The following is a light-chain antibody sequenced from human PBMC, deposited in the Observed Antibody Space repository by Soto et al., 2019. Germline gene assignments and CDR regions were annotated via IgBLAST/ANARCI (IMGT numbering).Light chain of an antibody. CDR1: SSNIGAGYD. CDR3: QSYDSSLFYV. Sequence: QSVLTQPPSVSGAPGQRVTISCTGSSSNIGAGYDVHWYQQLPGTAPKLLIYGNSNRPSGVPDRFSGSKSGTSASLAITGLQAEDEADYYSQSYDSSLFYVFGTGTKLTVL. J-gene: IGLJ1*01. CDR2: GNS. V-gene: IGLV1-40*01.